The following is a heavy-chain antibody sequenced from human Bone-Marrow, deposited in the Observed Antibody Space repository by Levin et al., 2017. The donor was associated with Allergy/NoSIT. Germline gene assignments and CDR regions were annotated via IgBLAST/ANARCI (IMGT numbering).Heavy chain of an antibody. J-gene: IGHJ4*02. CDR1: GYTFTSYG. V-gene: IGHV1-18*01. CDR3: ARDHLGYCSGGSCYALFDY. CDR2: ISAYNGNT. Sequence: ASVKVSCKASGYTFTSYGISWVRQAPGQGLEWMGWISAYNGNTNYAQKLQGRVTMTTDTSTSTAYMELRSLRSDDTAVYYCARDHLGYCSGGSCYALFDYWGQGTLVTVSS. D-gene: IGHD2-15*01.